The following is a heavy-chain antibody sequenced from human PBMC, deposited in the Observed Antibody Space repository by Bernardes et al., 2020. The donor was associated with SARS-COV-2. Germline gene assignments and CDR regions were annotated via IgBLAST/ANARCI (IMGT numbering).Heavy chain of an antibody. J-gene: IGHJ6*02. Sequence: ASVKVSCKASGYTVSTYTLHWVRQAPGQGLEWMGCINAGKGNTKYSQKFQGRVTISRDTSASTVYLELSSLRSEDTAVYYCATANQWLEFYFYGMSVWGQGTTVTVSS. CDR3: ATANQWLEFYFYGMSV. V-gene: IGHV1-3*01. CDR2: INAGKGNT. CDR1: GYTVSTYT. D-gene: IGHD6-19*01.